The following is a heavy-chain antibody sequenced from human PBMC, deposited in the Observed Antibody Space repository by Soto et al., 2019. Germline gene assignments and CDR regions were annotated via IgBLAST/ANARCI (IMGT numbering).Heavy chain of an antibody. CDR1: GGSFSGYY. CDR2: INHSGYI. CDR3: ARGFNYYGSGSYNY. D-gene: IGHD3-10*01. J-gene: IGHJ4*02. V-gene: IGHV4-34*01. Sequence: VQLHQWGAGLLKPSETLSLTCAVSGGSFSGYYWTWIRQSPGKGLEWIGEINHSGYINYNPSLKSRGTIAADTSKSQFSLNLSSVTAADTAVYYCARGFNYYGSGSYNYWGQGALVAVSS.